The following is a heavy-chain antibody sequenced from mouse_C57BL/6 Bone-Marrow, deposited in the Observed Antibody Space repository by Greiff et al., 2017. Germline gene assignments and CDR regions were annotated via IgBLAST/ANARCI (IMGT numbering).Heavy chain of an antibody. V-gene: IGHV1-81*01. CDR1: GYTFTSYG. J-gene: IGHJ4*01. Sequence: VHLVESGAELARPGASVKLSCKASGYTFTSYGISWVKQRTGQGLEWIGEIYPRSGNTYYNEKFKGKATLTADKSSSTAYMELRSLTSEDSAVYFCARWGLRRPYAMDYWGQGTSVTVSS. CDR2: IYPRSGNT. CDR3: ARWGLRRPYAMDY. D-gene: IGHD2-2*01.